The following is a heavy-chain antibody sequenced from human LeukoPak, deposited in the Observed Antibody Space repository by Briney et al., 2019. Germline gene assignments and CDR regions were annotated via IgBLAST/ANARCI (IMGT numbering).Heavy chain of an antibody. V-gene: IGHV3-23*01. Sequence: GGSLRLSRAAAGFTFSSYGMSWVRQAPGKGRGWVSAISGSGGSTYYADSVKGRFTISRDNSKNTLYLQMNSLRAEDTAVYYCAKDPAVAGTMGFYYWGQGTLVTVSS. CDR2: ISGSGGST. D-gene: IGHD6-19*01. CDR3: AKDPAVAGTMGFYY. CDR1: GFTFSSYG. J-gene: IGHJ4*02.